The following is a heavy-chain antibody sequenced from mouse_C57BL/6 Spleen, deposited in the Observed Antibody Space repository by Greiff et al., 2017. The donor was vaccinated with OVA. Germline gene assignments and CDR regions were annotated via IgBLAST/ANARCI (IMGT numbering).Heavy chain of an antibody. J-gene: IGHJ4*01. V-gene: IGHV1-55*01. CDR1: GYTFTSYW. D-gene: IGHD3-3*01. CDR2: IYPGSGST. CDR3: ARGGTGAMDY. Sequence: QVQLQQPGAELVKPGASVKMSCKASGYTFTSYWITWVKQRPGQGLEWIGDIYPGSGSTNYNEKFKSKATLTVDTSSSPAYMQLRSLTSEDSAVYYCARGGTGAMDYWGQGTAVTVSS.